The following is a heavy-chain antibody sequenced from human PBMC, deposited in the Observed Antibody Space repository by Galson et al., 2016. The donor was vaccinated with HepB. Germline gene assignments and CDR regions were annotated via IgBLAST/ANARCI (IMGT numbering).Heavy chain of an antibody. J-gene: IGHJ5*02. V-gene: IGHV3-9*01. CDR1: GFTFDDYA. Sequence: SLRLSCAASGFTFDDYAMHWVRQAPGKGLEWVSGIRWNSGNTGYADSVKGRFTISRANAKDFLYLQMTSLRAEDTALYFCAKAAQYCSSSSCRNWFDPWGLGTLVTVSS. CDR2: IRWNSGNT. D-gene: IGHD2-2*01. CDR3: AKAAQYCSSSSCRNWFDP.